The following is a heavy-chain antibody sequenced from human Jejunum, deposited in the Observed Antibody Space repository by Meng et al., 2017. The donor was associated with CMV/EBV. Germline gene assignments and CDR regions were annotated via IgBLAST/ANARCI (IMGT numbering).Heavy chain of an antibody. CDR2: VYWNGDNI. V-gene: IGHV3-9*01. D-gene: IGHD2/OR15-2a*01. J-gene: IGHJ6*02. CDR3: ARGHHVTGVYYFLTV. CDR1: GFTFDDYA. Sequence: GFTFDDYAMHWIRQAPGKGLEWVSGVYWNGDNIGYADSVKGRFTISKDNTKKSLYLQMNSLRSEDTALYFCARGHHVTGVYYFLTVWGQGTTVTVSS.